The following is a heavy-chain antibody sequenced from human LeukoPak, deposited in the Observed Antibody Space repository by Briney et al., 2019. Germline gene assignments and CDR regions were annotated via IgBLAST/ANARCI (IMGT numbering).Heavy chain of an antibody. D-gene: IGHD1-26*01. CDR2: ISGSGGST. CDR3: AKDSYSGSHGYFDY. Sequence: GGSLRLSCAASGFTFSTYAMSWVRQAPGKGLEWVSAISGSGGSTYYADSVKGRFTISRDNSKNTLYLQMNSLRAEDTAVYYCAKDSYSGSHGYFDYWGQGTLVTVSS. J-gene: IGHJ4*02. V-gene: IGHV3-23*01. CDR1: GFTFSTYA.